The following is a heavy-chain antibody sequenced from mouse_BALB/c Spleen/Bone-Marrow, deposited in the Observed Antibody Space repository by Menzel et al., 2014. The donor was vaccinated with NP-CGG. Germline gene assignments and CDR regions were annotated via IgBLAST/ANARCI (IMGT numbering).Heavy chain of an antibody. CDR1: GSTFSNYG. V-gene: IGHV5-6-3*01. D-gene: IGHD2-4*01. Sequence: DVMLVESGGGLVQPGGSLKLSCAASGSTFSNYGMSWVRQTPDKRLEMIATINVNGDTTYHPDSVKGRFTISRDNVKNTLYLQTSSLKSEDTAMYYCARGYDYSSWFAYWGQGTLVTVSA. CDR3: ARGYDYSSWFAY. CDR2: INVNGDTT. J-gene: IGHJ3*01.